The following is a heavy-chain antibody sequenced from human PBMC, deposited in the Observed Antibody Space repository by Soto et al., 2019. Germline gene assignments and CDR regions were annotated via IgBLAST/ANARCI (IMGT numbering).Heavy chain of an antibody. V-gene: IGHV4-30-4*01. CDR1: GGSISSGDYY. CDR2: IYYSVSTYSRGST. J-gene: IGHJ5*02. D-gene: IGHD4-17*01. Sequence: QVHLQESGPGLVKPSQTLSLTCTVSGGSISSGDYYWSWIRQPPGKGLEWIGYIYYSVSTYSRGSTYYNPSLKSRVTISVDTSKNQFSLKLNSVTAADTAVYYCARDYGDYNWFDPWGQGTLVTVSS. CDR3: ARDYGDYNWFDP.